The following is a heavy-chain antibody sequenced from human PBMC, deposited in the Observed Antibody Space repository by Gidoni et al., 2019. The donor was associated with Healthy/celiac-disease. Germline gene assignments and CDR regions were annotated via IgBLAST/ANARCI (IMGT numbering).Heavy chain of an antibody. CDR2: ISYDGSNK. D-gene: IGHD3-22*01. CDR3: AKDLGKYYYDSSGYYPLYDYYYYGMDV. CDR1: GFTFRSYG. J-gene: IGHJ6*02. Sequence: QVQLVASGGGVVQPGRSLRLSCAASGFTFRSYGMHWVRQAPGQGLEWVAVISYDGSNKYYADSVKGRFTISRDNSKNTLYLQMNSLRAEDTAVYYCAKDLGKYYYDSSGYYPLYDYYYYGMDVWGQGTTVTVSS. V-gene: IGHV3-30*18.